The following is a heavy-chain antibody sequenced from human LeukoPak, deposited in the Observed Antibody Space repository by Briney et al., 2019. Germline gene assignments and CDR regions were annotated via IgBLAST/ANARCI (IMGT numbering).Heavy chain of an antibody. CDR3: ARGNEYCSSTSCLYNYGMDV. CDR2: IIPIFGTA. Sequence: GSSVKVSCKASGGTFSSYAISWVRQAPGQGLEWMGGIIPIFGTANYAQKFQGRVTITADESTSTAYMELSSLRSEDTAVYYCARGNEYCSSTSCLYNYGMDVWGKGTTVTVSS. CDR1: GGTFSSYA. V-gene: IGHV1-69*01. J-gene: IGHJ6*04. D-gene: IGHD2-2*01.